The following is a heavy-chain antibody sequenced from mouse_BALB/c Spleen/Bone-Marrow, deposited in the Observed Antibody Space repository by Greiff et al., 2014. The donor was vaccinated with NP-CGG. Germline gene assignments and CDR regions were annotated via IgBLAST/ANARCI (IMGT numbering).Heavy chain of an antibody. CDR1: GYTFTDYA. CDR3: ASPIYYGNYEGFAY. Sequence: QVQLQQSGPELVRPGVSVKISCKGSGYTFTDYAMHWVKQSHAKSLEWIGVISTYSGNTNYNQKFKGKATMTVDKSSSTAYMEXXRLXXXXSAIYYCASPIYYGNYEGFAYWGQGTLVTVSA. CDR2: ISTYSGNT. J-gene: IGHJ3*01. V-gene: IGHV1-67*01. D-gene: IGHD2-1*01.